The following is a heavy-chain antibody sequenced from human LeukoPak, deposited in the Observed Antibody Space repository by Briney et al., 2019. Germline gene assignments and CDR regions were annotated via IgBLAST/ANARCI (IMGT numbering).Heavy chain of an antibody. CDR1: GFTFSSYA. Sequence: GGSLRLSCAASGFTFSSYAMHWVRQAPGKGLEWVAVISYDGSNKYYADSVKGRFTISRDNSKNTLYLQMNSPRAEDTAVYYCARDRGYYYDSSGYPDYWGQGTLVTVSS. J-gene: IGHJ4*02. CDR3: ARDRGYYYDSSGYPDY. V-gene: IGHV3-30-3*01. D-gene: IGHD3-22*01. CDR2: ISYDGSNK.